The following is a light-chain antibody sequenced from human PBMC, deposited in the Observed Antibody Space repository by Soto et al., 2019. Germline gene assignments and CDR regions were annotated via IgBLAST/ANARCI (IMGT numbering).Light chain of an antibody. CDR1: QSVSSY. J-gene: IGKJ4*01. CDR2: DAS. CDR3: QQRSNWPLT. V-gene: IGKV3-11*01. Sequence: ALTQSPPTLSLSPGERATLSGRASQSVSSYLAWYQQKPGQAPRLLIYDASTRATGIPARFSGSGSGTDFTLTISSLEPEDFAVYYCQQRSNWPLTFGGGTQVDIK.